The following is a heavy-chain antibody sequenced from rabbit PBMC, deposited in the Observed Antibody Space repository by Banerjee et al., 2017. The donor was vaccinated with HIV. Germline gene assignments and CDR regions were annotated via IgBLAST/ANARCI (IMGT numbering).Heavy chain of an antibody. J-gene: IGHJ4*01. V-gene: IGHV1S45*01. CDR2: IYGGSSGST. D-gene: IGHD4-1*01. Sequence: QEQLKESGGGLVTPGGSLTLTCTASGFSFSSGYYMCWVRQAPGKGLEWIACIYGGSSGSTYYASWVNGRFSISRENTQNTVSLQMNSLTVADTATYFCARDGWGITAFNLWGPGTLVTVS. CDR3: ARDGWGITAFNL. CDR1: GFSFSSGYY.